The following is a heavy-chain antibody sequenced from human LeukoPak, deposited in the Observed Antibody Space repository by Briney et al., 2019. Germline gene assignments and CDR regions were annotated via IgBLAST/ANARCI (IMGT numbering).Heavy chain of an antibody. J-gene: IGHJ5*02. V-gene: IGHV1-18*01. CDR2: ISAYNGNT. CDR1: GYTFTSYG. CDR3: ARCWSPAVKENWFDP. D-gene: IGHD2-2*01. Sequence: ASVKVSCKASGYTFTSYGISWVRQAPGQGLEWMGWISAYNGNTNYAQKLQGRGTMTTDTSTSTAYMELRSLRSDDTAVYYCARCWSPAVKENWFDPWGQGTLVTVSS.